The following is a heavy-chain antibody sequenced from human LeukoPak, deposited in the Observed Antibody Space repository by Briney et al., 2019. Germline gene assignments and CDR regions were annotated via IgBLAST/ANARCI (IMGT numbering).Heavy chain of an antibody. CDR1: GGSISSGSYY. CDR3: ARGRLAAAGSEDFDY. CDR2: IYTSGST. Sequence: SETLSLTCTVSGGSISSGSYYWSWIRQPAGKGLEWIGRIYTSGSTNYNPSLKSRVTISVDTSKNQFSLRLSSVTAADTAVYYCARGRLAAAGSEDFDYWGQGTLVTVSS. D-gene: IGHD6-13*01. V-gene: IGHV4-61*02. J-gene: IGHJ4*02.